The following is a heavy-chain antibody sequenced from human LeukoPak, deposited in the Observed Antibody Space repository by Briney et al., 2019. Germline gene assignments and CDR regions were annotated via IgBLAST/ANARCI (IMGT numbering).Heavy chain of an antibody. CDR2: IRSKRNSYAT. CDR1: GFSFRGAG. D-gene: IGHD3-10*01. CDR3: TTWQRGEYYYYGMDV. V-gene: IGHV3-73*01. J-gene: IGHJ6*02. Sequence: GGSLRLSCAASGFSFRGAGMNWVRQASGKGVEWVGRIRSKRNSYATAYAESVKGSFTISRDDSKNTGYLQINSLTTEETAEYYCTTWQRGEYYYYGMDVWGQGTTVTVSS.